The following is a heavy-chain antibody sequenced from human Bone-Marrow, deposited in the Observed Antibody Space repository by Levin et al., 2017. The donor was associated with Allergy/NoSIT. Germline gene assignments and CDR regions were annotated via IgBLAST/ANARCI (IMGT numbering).Heavy chain of an antibody. V-gene: IGHV3-43*01. Sequence: GASVKVSCAASGFTFNDYTMHWVRHAPQRGLEWVSLISWDASTTYYADSVRGRFTISRDNSKNALYLQMNSLTTEDTALYYCAKDLSPRIAVTGNIEYWGQGTLVTVSS. CDR3: AKDLSPRIAVTGNIEY. CDR2: ISWDASTT. J-gene: IGHJ4*02. CDR1: GFTFNDYT. D-gene: IGHD6-19*01.